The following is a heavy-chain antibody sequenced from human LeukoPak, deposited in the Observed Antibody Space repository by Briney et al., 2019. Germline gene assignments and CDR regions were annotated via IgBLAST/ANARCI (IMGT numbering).Heavy chain of an antibody. CDR2: INSDGSST. CDR1: GFTFNTYW. CDR3: ARERHPSVPDAIADDYFQH. D-gene: IGHD2-2*01. J-gene: IGHJ1*01. V-gene: IGHV3-74*01. Sequence: GGSLRLSCAASGFTFNTYWMHWVRQAPGKGLVWVPRINSDGSSTTYADSVKGRFTMSRDNAMNTLYLQMNSLRADDTAVYFCARERHPSVPDAIADDYFQHWGQGTLVTVSS.